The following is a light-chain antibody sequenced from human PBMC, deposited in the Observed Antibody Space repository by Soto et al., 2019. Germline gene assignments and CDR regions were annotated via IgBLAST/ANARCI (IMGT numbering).Light chain of an antibody. Sequence: DIQLTQSPSFLSASVGDRVTITCRASQSISSYLVWYQQKPGKAPKLLIYGASTLQSGVPSRFSGSGSGTEFTLTISSLQPEDSATYYCQQLNSYPLTFGGGTKVEI. J-gene: IGKJ4*01. CDR1: QSISSY. CDR3: QQLNSYPLT. V-gene: IGKV1-9*01. CDR2: GAS.